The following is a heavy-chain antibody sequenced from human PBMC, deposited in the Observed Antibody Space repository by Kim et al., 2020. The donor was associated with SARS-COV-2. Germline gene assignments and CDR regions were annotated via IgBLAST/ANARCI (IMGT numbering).Heavy chain of an antibody. Sequence: SLKDQLTISRNNTKNSLYLQMNSLRADDTAVYYCARVSLGSSSWYYFDYWGQGTLVTVSS. V-gene: IGHV3-11*05. D-gene: IGHD6-13*01. CDR3: ARVSLGSSSWYYFDY. J-gene: IGHJ4*02.